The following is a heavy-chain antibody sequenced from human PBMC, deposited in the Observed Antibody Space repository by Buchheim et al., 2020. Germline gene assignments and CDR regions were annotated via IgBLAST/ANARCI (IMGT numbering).Heavy chain of an antibody. D-gene: IGHD1-26*01. V-gene: IGHV1-69*02. CDR3: ARGGMGRSPYSGSFHPLDY. CDR2: IIPILGIA. CDR1: GGTFSSYT. Sequence: QVQLVQSGAEVKKPGSSVKVSCKASGGTFSSYTISWVRQAPGQGLEWMGRIIPILGIADYAQKFQGRVTITADKSTSTAYMELSSLRSEDTAVYYCARGGMGRSPYSGSFHPLDYWGQGTL. J-gene: IGHJ4*02.